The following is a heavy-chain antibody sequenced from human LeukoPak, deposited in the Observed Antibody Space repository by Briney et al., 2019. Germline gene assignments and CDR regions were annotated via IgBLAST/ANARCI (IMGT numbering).Heavy chain of an antibody. Sequence: GGSLRLSCAASGFTFSSYGMHWVRQAPGKGLEWVAFIRYDGSNKYYADSVKGRFTISRDNSKNTLYLQMNSLRAEDTAVYYCAKGRFLESLRFDYWGQGTLVTVSS. V-gene: IGHV3-30*02. CDR2: IRYDGSNK. D-gene: IGHD3-3*01. CDR1: GFTFSSYG. J-gene: IGHJ4*02. CDR3: AKGRFLESLRFDY.